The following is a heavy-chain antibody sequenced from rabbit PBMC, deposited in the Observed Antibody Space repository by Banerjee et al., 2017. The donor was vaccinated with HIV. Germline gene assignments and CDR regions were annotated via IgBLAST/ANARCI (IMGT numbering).Heavy chain of an antibody. CDR1: GSDISSNA. J-gene: IGHJ4*01. Sequence: QEQLVESGGGLVQPEGSLTLTCKASGSDISSNAMCWVRQAPGKGLELIACIYTDSDGTWYASWVNGRFTITRSTSLNTVTLQMTSLTAADTATYFCARDLAGVIGWNFNLWGPGTLVTVS. CDR2: IYTDSDGT. D-gene: IGHD4-1*01. V-gene: IGHV1S47*01. CDR3: ARDLAGVIGWNFNL.